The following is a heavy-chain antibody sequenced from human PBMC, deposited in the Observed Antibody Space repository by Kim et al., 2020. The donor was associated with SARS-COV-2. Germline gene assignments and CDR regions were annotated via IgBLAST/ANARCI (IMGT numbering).Heavy chain of an antibody. V-gene: IGHV4-39*01. CDR3: ASSSGDRYYDFWSGYSRPDY. CDR1: GGSISSSSYY. J-gene: IGHJ4*02. CDR2: IYYSGST. D-gene: IGHD3-3*01. Sequence: SETLSLTCTVSGGSISSSSYYWGWIRQPPGKGLEWIGSIYYSGSTYYNPSLKSRVTISVDTSKNQFSLKLSSVTAADTAVYYCASSSGDRYYDFWSGYSRPDYWGQGTLVTVSS.